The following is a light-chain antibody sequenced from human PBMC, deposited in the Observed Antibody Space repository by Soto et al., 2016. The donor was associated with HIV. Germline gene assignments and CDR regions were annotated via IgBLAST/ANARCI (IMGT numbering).Light chain of an antibody. CDR3: QVWDSTSAHFV. CDR1: NVGSKS. V-gene: IGLV3-21*02. J-gene: IGLJ1*01. CDR2: DDS. Sequence: SYVLTQPPSVSVAPRQTAKITCGGNNVGSKSVHWYQQKPGQAPILILYDDSERPSGIPERFSGSNSGNTATLTISRVEAGDEADYHCQVWDSTSAHFVFGSGTEVTVL.